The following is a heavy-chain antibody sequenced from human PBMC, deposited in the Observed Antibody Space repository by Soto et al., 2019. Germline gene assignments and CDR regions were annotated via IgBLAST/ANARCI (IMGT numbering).Heavy chain of an antibody. V-gene: IGHV5-51*01. D-gene: IGHD6-13*01. CDR3: ANRLAYNSNWYYFDY. Sequence: GESLKISCKGSGYSFTSYWIGWVRQMPGKGLEWMGIIYPGDSDTRYSPSFQGQVTISADKSISTAYLQWSSLKASDTAMYYRANRLAYNSNWYYFDYWGQGTLVTVSS. J-gene: IGHJ4*02. CDR1: GYSFTSYW. CDR2: IYPGDSDT.